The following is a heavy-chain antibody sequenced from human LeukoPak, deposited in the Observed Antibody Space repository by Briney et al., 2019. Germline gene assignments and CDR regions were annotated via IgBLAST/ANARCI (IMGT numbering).Heavy chain of an antibody. CDR1: GLTFSSYS. CDR2: ISSSSSYI. D-gene: IGHD6-6*01. Sequence: GGSLRLSCAASGLTFSSYSMNWVRQAPGKGLEWVSSISSSSSYIYYADSVKGRFTISRDNAKNSLYLQMNSLRAEDTAVYYCARDRSSSSGRNYFDYWGQGTLVTVSS. V-gene: IGHV3-21*01. J-gene: IGHJ4*02. CDR3: ARDRSSSSGRNYFDY.